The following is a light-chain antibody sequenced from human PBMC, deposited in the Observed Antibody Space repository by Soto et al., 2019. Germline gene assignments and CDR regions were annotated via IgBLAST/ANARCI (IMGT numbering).Light chain of an antibody. CDR3: QQYGSSPET. CDR2: GAS. V-gene: IGKV3-20*01. CDR1: QSISSY. Sequence: EIVLTQSPATLSLSPGERATLSCRASQSISSYLAWYQQRPGQAPRLLIYGASTRATGIPARFSGSGSGTEFTLTISRLEPEDFAVYYCQQYGSSPETFGQGTKVDIK. J-gene: IGKJ1*01.